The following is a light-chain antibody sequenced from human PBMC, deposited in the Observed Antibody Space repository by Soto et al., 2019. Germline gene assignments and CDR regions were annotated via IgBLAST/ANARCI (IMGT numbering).Light chain of an antibody. CDR1: VLAKKY. Sequence: SSALTQPSSVSVSPGQTARITCSGDVLAKKYARWFQQKPGQAPVLVIYKDSERPSGIPERFSGSSSGTTVTLTISGAQVEDEADYYCYSAADNMRVFGTGTKVTLL. CDR2: KDS. CDR3: YSAADNMRV. J-gene: IGLJ1*01. V-gene: IGLV3-27*01.